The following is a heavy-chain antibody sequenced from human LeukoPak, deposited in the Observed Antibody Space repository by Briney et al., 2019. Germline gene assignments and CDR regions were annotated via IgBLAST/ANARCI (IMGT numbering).Heavy chain of an antibody. V-gene: IGHV3-21*01. CDR2: ISSSSSYI. J-gene: IGHJ5*02. CDR1: GFTFSSYS. CDR3: ARDRVRYFDCGWFDP. D-gene: IGHD3-9*01. Sequence: GGSLSLSCAASGFTFSSYSMNWVRQAPGKGLDGVSSISSSSSYIYYADSVKGRFTISRDNAKNTLYLQMNSLRAEDTAVYYCARDRVRYFDCGWFDPWGQGTLVTVSS.